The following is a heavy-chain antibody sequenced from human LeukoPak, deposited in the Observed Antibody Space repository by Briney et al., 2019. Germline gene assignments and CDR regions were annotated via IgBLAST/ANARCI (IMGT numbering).Heavy chain of an antibody. Sequence: GGSLRLSCAASGFTFSSYAMHWVRQAPGKGLEWVEVISYDGSNKYYAESVKGRFTISRDNSKNTLYLQMNSLRAEDTAVYSCARRVSPSSGPPRGFFDYWGQGTLVTVSS. J-gene: IGHJ4*02. CDR3: ARRVSPSSGPPRGFFDY. CDR2: ISYDGSNK. D-gene: IGHD6-19*01. V-gene: IGHV3-30-3*01. CDR1: GFTFSSYA.